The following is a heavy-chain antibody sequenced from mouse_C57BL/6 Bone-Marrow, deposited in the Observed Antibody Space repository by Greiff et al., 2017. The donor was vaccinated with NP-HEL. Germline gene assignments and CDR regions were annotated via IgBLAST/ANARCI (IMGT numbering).Heavy chain of an antibody. Sequence: VQLQQPGAELVKPGASVKLSCKASGYTFTSYWMHWVKQRPGRGLEWNGMIDPNSGGTKYNETFKSKATLTVDKPSSTAYMQLSSLTSEDSAVYYCARGWVPKVYDYDGWYFDVWGTGTTVTVSS. D-gene: IGHD2-4*01. CDR2: IDPNSGGT. CDR1: GYTFTSYW. J-gene: IGHJ1*03. V-gene: IGHV1-72*01. CDR3: ARGWVPKVYDYDGWYFDV.